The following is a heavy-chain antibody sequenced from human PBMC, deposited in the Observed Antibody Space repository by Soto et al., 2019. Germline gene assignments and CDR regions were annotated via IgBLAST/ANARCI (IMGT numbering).Heavy chain of an antibody. V-gene: IGHV4-39*01. Sequence: SETLSLTCSVSGDSITTNGYYWGWIRQPPGKGLQWLGNVYSTGSTFSHPSLTSRVFISVDTSKNKFSLRLTSVTAADTAVYYCARSHYTYGLLIDYWGPGIMVTVSS. D-gene: IGHD2-8*01. CDR2: VYSTGST. J-gene: IGHJ4*02. CDR1: GDSITTNGYY. CDR3: ARSHYTYGLLIDY.